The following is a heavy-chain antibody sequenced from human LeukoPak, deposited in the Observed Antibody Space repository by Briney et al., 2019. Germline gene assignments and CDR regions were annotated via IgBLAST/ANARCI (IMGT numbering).Heavy chain of an antibody. CDR3: ARDQSIVLMVYARVAFDI. Sequence: GGSLRLSCAASGFTFSSYSMNWVRQAPGKGLEWVSSISSSSSYIYYADSVKGRFTISGDNAKNSLYLQMNSLRAEDTAVYYCARDQSIVLMVYARVAFDIWGQGTMVTVSS. D-gene: IGHD2-8*01. J-gene: IGHJ3*02. CDR1: GFTFSSYS. CDR2: ISSSSSYI. V-gene: IGHV3-21*01.